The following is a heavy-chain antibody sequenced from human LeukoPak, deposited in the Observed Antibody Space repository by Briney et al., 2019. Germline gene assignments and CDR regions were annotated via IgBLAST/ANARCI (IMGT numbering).Heavy chain of an antibody. CDR3: ATSYSSSWTNDY. Sequence: SGGSLRLSCAASGFTFSSYGMHWVRQAPGKGLEWVAFIRYDGSNKYCADSVKGRFTISRDNSKNTLYLQMNSLRAEDTAVYYRATSYSSSWTNDYWGQGTLVTVSS. J-gene: IGHJ4*02. D-gene: IGHD6-13*01. CDR1: GFTFSSYG. V-gene: IGHV3-30*02. CDR2: IRYDGSNK.